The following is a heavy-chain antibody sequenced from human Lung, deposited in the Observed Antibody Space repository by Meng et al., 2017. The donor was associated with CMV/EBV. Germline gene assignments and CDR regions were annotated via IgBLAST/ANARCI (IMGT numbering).Heavy chain of an antibody. D-gene: IGHD6-19*01. CDR2: IYHSGST. V-gene: IGHV4-4*02. CDR1: GGSISSSNW. Sequence: VELQASGPGLVKPSAPLSLTCAVSGGSISSSNWWSWVRQPPGKGLEWIGEIYHSGSTNYNPSLKSRVTISVDKSKNQFSLKLSSVTAADTAVYYCASFPPPGKQWLVTDYWGQGTLVTVSS. CDR3: ASFPPPGKQWLVTDY. J-gene: IGHJ4*02.